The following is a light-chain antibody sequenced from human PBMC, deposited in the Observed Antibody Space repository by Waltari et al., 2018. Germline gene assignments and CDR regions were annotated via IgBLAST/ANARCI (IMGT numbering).Light chain of an antibody. CDR3: QSYDTRLRARV. Sequence: QSVLTQPPSAFGAPRQRVPLPCTGSNSNIGAAFDVPGYKPGPGRAPQLLIQGNSNRPSGVPDRFSGSKSGTSASLNVTGLQDEDEADYYCQSYDTRLRARVFGGGTKLTVL. V-gene: IGLV1-40*01. CDR1: NSNIGAAFD. CDR2: GNS. J-gene: IGLJ3*02.